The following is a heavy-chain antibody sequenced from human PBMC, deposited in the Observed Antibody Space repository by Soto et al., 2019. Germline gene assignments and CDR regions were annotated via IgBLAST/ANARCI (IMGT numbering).Heavy chain of an antibody. Sequence: QAQLEQSGGEVKKPGSSVKVSCKASRVAFSKFIVTWVRQAPGLGLEWVGGIIPVFGTANYAQKFQGRVTITADESTSTSYMEVNNLRSEDTAVYYWTRVSPNGGTLHFDHWGQGTLVTVSS. J-gene: IGHJ4*02. CDR2: IIPVFGTA. CDR3: TRVSPNGGTLHFDH. V-gene: IGHV1-69*01. CDR1: RVAFSKFI. D-gene: IGHD4-17*01.